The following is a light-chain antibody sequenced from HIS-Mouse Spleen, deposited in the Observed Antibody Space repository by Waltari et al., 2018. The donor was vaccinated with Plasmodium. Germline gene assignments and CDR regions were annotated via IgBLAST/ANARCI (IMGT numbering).Light chain of an antibody. CDR3: QQYYSTPPYT. Sequence: DILMTQSPDSLAVSLGERATIHCKSRQSVLYSSNNKNYLAWYQQKPGQPPKLLIYWASTRESGVPDRFSGSGSGTDFTLTISSLQAEDVAVYYCQQYYSTPPYTFGQGTKLEIK. V-gene: IGKV4-1*01. CDR1: QSVLYSSNNKNY. J-gene: IGKJ2*01. CDR2: WAS.